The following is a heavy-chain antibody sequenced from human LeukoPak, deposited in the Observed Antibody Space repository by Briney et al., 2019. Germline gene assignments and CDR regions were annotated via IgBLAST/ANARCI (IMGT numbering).Heavy chain of an antibody. D-gene: IGHD2-8*01. CDR2: IYYSGST. Sequence: PSETLSLTCTVSGGSISSSSYYWGWIRQPPGKGLEWIGSIYYSGSTYYNPSLKSRVTISVDTSKNHLSLNLTSVTAADTAVYYCSRENGAFSPFGYWGQGTLVT. J-gene: IGHJ4*02. CDR1: GGSISSSSYY. CDR3: SRENGAFSPFGY. V-gene: IGHV4-39*02.